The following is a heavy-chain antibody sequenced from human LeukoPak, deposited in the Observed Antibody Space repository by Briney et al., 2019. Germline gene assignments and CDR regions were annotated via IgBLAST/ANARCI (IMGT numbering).Heavy chain of an antibody. J-gene: IGHJ4*02. CDR1: GYSISGGYY. D-gene: IGHD3-3*01. CDR3: ARVSFGVVIIDY. CDR2: IYHSGST. V-gene: IGHV4-38-2*02. Sequence: SSETLSLTCTVSGYSISGGYYWGWIRQPPGKGLEWIGSIYHSGSTYYNPSLKSRVTISVDTSKNQFSLKLSSVTAADTAVYYCARVSFGVVIIDYWGQGTLVTVSS.